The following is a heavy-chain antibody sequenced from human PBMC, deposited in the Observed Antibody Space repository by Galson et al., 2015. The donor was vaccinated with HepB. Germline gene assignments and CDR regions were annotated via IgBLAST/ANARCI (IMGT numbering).Heavy chain of an antibody. CDR3: ARFDCSGGSCYYYYGMDV. CDR1: GGTFSSYA. J-gene: IGHJ6*02. D-gene: IGHD2-15*01. CDR2: IIPIFGTA. V-gene: IGHV1-69*13. Sequence: SVKVSCKASGGTFSSYAISWVRQAPGQGLEWMGGIIPIFGTANYAQKFQGRVTITADESTSTAYMELSSLRSEDTAVYYCARFDCSGGSCYYYYGMDVWGQGTTVTVSS.